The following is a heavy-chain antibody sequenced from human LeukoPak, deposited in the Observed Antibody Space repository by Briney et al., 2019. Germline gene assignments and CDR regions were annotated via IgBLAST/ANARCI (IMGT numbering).Heavy chain of an antibody. CDR2: IKEDGSEK. V-gene: IGHV3-7*01. D-gene: IGHD1-26*01. CDR3: ARDKASGSSYGSSFHF. Sequence: AGGSLRLSCAASGFTFNNYWMTWVRQGPGKGLEWVAQIKEDGSEKYYVDSVRGRFTISRDNAKNSLYLQMNSLRVEDTALYYCARDKASGSSYGSSFHFWGQGTMVTVSP. J-gene: IGHJ3*01. CDR1: GFTFNNYW.